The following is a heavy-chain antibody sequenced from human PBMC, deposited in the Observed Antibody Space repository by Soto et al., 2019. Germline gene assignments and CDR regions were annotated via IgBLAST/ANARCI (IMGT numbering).Heavy chain of an antibody. D-gene: IGHD2-15*01. J-gene: IGHJ3*02. V-gene: IGHV5-10-1*01. CDR1: VYRFTSFW. Sequence: GESLKISCKGSVYRFTSFWLNWVRQIPGKGLEWMGRIDPSDSFINYSPPFEGHVAVSADKSISTAYLQWSSLQASDTAIYYCARPASGGSRDAFDIWGQGTMVTVSS. CDR3: ARPASGGSRDAFDI. CDR2: IDPSDSFI.